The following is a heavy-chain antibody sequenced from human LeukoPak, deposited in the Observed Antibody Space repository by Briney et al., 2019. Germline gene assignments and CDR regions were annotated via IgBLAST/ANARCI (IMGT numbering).Heavy chain of an antibody. J-gene: IGHJ4*02. Sequence: ASVKVSCKASGGTFSSYAISWVREAPGQALEWMGRIIPILGIANYAQKFQGRVTITADKSTSTAYMELSSLRSEDTAVYYCARSDSSGYGVDYWGQGTLVTVSS. CDR3: ARSDSSGYGVDY. V-gene: IGHV1-69*04. CDR1: GGTFSSYA. CDR2: IIPILGIA. D-gene: IGHD3-22*01.